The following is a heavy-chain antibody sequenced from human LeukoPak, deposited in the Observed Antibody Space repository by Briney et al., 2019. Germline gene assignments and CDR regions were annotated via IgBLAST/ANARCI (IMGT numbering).Heavy chain of an antibody. V-gene: IGHV3-11*05. J-gene: IGHJ4*02. Sequence: GGSLRLSCAASGFTFSDYDMSWIRQAPGKGLEGVSYISSSSSYTNYADSVKGRFTISRDNAKNSLYLQMNSLRAEDTAVYYCARAKRYSYVDYWGQGTLVTVSS. CDR2: ISSSSSYT. CDR3: ARAKRYSYVDY. D-gene: IGHD5-18*01. CDR1: GFTFSDYD.